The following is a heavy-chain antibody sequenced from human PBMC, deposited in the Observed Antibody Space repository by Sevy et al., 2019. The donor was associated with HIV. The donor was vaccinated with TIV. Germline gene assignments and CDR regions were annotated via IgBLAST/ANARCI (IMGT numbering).Heavy chain of an antibody. Sequence: GGSLRLSCTASGFTFSNYAMNWVRQAPGKGLEWVSGMSGSGSGSGTYYADTVKGRFTVSSDNSKNTLYLQMNSLRAEDTAVYYCAKDIVILVGDAFDIWGQGTMVTVSS. CDR3: AKDIVILVGDAFDI. D-gene: IGHD3-22*01. CDR1: GFTFSNYA. V-gene: IGHV3-23*01. CDR2: MSGSGSGSGT. J-gene: IGHJ3*02.